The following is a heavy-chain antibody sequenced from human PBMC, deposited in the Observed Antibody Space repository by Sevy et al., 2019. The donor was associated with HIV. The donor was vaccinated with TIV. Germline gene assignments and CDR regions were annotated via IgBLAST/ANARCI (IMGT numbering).Heavy chain of an antibody. J-gene: IGHJ4*02. V-gene: IGHV1-2*02. CDR1: GYTFTEYY. D-gene: IGHD3-22*01. CDR2: INPQTGGT. Sequence: ASVKVSCKASGYTFTEYYVHWLRQAPGQGLEWMGWINPQTGGTYFAKKFQDRVTLTTATSINAVYMELSGLKFDDKAVFYCARMGDYFDTSGYYPLKYWGLGTLVTVSS. CDR3: ARMGDYFDTSGYYPLKY.